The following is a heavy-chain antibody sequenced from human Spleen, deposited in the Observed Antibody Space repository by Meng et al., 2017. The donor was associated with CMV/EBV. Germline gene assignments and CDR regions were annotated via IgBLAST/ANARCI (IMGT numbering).Heavy chain of an antibody. J-gene: IGHJ4*02. D-gene: IGHD6-19*01. CDR3: AREMWLAQGGLIGFDY. Sequence: GESLKISCAASGFTFSSYNMNWVRQAPGKGLEWVASISMSSSNIYYADSLKGRISVSSDNGKNTLYLHMSSLRGEDTAGYYCAREMWLAQGGLIGFDYWGQGTLVTVSS. CDR1: GFTFSSYN. CDR2: ISMSSSNI. V-gene: IGHV3-21*01.